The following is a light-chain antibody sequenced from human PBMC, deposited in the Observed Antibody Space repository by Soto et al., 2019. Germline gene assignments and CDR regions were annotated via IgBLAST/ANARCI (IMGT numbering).Light chain of an antibody. CDR2: EVT. Sequence: QSALTQPASVSGSPGQSITISCTGSNSDIGRYDHVSWYQHHPGRAPKLLISEVTKRPSGISDRFSGSKSGYTASLTISGLQAEDEADYYCNSHTSGDFPVFGTGTKLTVL. V-gene: IGLV2-14*01. CDR1: NSDIGRYDH. J-gene: IGLJ1*01. CDR3: NSHTSGDFPV.